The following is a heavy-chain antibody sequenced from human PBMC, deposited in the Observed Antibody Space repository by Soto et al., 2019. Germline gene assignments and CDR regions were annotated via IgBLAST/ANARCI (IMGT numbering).Heavy chain of an antibody. Sequence: QVQLVQSGAEVKPPGSSVKVSCRASGGTFSTSTLSWVRQVPGQGLEWMGRIIPLLNITNYAQNFHGRVTIAADKSTSTVYMELSSLRYEDTGLYFCAGSSSAVVAAAPYYFAFWGQGTLVTVYS. CDR1: GGTFSTST. CDR3: AGSSSAVVAAAPYYFAF. CDR2: IIPLLNIT. D-gene: IGHD2-15*01. V-gene: IGHV1-69*02. J-gene: IGHJ4*02.